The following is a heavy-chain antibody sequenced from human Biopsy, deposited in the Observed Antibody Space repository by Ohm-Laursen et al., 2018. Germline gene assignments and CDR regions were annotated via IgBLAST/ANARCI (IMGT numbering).Heavy chain of an antibody. CDR1: GFSFTGYY. D-gene: IGHD6-19*01. CDR2: ISPKSGGT. J-gene: IGHJ4*02. CDR3: ALQSVAQMKNFDY. V-gene: IGHV1-2*02. Sequence: ASVKVSCNASGFSFTGYYIHWVRQAPGQGLEWMGWISPKSGGTNYAQKFQGNITMTKNTSMSTAYMEMSRLRSDDTAVYYCALQSVAQMKNFDYWGQGTPVTVSS.